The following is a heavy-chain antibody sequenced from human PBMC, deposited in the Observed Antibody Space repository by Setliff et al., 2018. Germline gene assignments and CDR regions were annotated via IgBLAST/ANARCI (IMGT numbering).Heavy chain of an antibody. CDR2: IYTDGST. V-gene: IGHV4-61*02. CDR3: ARVTGFSYMDV. J-gene: IGHJ6*03. Sequence: PSETLSRTGTVSGDSINRAMYYWSWLRHSAGKGLECIGRIYTDGSTKYNPSLNSRVTLLIDTAKNPISLRLSSVTAADTAVYFCARVTGFSYMDVWGKGTTVTVSS. D-gene: IGHD3-3*01. CDR1: GDSINRAMYY.